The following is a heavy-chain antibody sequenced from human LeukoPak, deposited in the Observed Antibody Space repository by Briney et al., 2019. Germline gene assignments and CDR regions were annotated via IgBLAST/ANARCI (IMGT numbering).Heavy chain of an antibody. CDR2: ISHDGSTK. Sequence: GGSLRLSCAASGFSFDSYAVHWVRQAPGKGLQWVAVISHDGSTKYYADSVKGRFSISRDNSNNTLYLQMSSLRPEDTALYYCARERRMQSFDSWGQGTLVTVSS. J-gene: IGHJ4*02. CDR1: GFSFDSYA. CDR3: ARERRMQSFDS. V-gene: IGHV3-30*15.